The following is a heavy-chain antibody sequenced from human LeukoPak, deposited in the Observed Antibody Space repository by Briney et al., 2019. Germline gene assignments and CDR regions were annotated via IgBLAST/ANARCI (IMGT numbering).Heavy chain of an antibody. CDR1: GGSFSGYY. J-gene: IGHJ6*02. V-gene: IGHV4-34*01. CDR2: INHSGST. CDR3: ARDPLVVVPAATTYYYYYGMDV. D-gene: IGHD2-2*01. Sequence: SETLSLTCAVYGGSFSGYYWSWIRQPPGKGLEWIGEINHSGSTNYNPSLKSRVTISVDTSKNQFSLKLSSVTAADTAVYYCARDPLVVVPAATTYYYYYGMDVWGQGTTVTVSS.